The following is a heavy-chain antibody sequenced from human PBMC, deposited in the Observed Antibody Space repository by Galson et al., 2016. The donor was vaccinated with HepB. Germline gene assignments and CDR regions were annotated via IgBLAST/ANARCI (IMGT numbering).Heavy chain of an antibody. V-gene: IGHV3-33*08. D-gene: IGHD2/OR15-2a*01. CDR1: GFTFSTYT. Sequence: SLRLSCAASGFTFSTYTMHWVRQAPGKGLEWVAVRWYDGSNKYHADSVKGRFTISRDNSKNTLYLQMNSLRAEDTAVYYCASEAPILAPTLDYWGQGTLVTVSS. J-gene: IGHJ4*02. CDR2: RWYDGSNK. CDR3: ASEAPILAPTLDY.